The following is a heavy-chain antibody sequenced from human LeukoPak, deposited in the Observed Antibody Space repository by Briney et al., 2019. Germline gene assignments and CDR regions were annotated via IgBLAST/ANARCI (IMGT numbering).Heavy chain of an antibody. V-gene: IGHV3-7*01. CDR1: GFTFSSYW. J-gene: IGHJ4*02. CDR3: VTDQTGRHPYFFDY. CDR2: IKRDGSEI. Sequence: GGSLRLSCIASGFTFSSYWMTWVRQAPGKGLEWVANIKRDGSEIYYVDAVKGRFSISRDNAKTSLYLQMNSLSVADTAVYYCVTDQTGRHPYFFDYWGQGTLVTVSS. D-gene: IGHD3-10*01.